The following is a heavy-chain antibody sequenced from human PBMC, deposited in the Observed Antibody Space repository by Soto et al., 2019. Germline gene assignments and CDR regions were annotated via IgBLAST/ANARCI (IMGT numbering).Heavy chain of an antibody. Sequence: GGSLRLSCAASGFTFSSYAMSWVRQAPGKGLEWVSAISGSGGSTYYADSVKGRFTISRDNSKNTLYLQMNSLRAEDTAVYYCAKEAGAGFWSGYYSGGVVPNFDYWGQGTLVTVSS. J-gene: IGHJ4*02. V-gene: IGHV3-23*01. CDR2: ISGSGGST. CDR1: GFTFSSYA. CDR3: AKEAGAGFWSGYYSGGVVPNFDY. D-gene: IGHD3-3*01.